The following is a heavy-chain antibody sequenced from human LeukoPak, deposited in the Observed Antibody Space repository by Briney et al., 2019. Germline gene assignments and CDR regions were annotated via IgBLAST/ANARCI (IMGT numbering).Heavy chain of an antibody. CDR3: AKNYGKSRPYYDY. CDR1: GFTFSNYP. D-gene: IGHD4-17*01. Sequence: GGSLRLSCATSGFTFSNYPMTWVRQGPGKGLEWASAISGDGRYTLYADAVKGRYTISRDNSKNTLFLQMSSLTAEDTAVYYCAKNYGKSRPYYDYCGQGILVTVSS. J-gene: IGHJ4*02. CDR2: ISGDGRYT. V-gene: IGHV3-23*01.